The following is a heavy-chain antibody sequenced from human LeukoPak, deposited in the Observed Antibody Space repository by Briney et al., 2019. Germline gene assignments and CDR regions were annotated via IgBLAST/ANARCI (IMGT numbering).Heavy chain of an antibody. CDR3: ARGARRYCSGGSCYGNWFDP. V-gene: IGHV4-34*01. D-gene: IGHD2-15*01. CDR1: GGSFSGYY. CDR2: INHSGST. Sequence: PSETLSLTCAVYGGSFSGYYWSWIRQPPGEGLEWIGEINHSGSTNYNPSLKSRVTISVDTSKNQFSLKLSSVTAADTAVYYCARGARRYCSGGSCYGNWFDPWGQGTLVTVSS. J-gene: IGHJ5*02.